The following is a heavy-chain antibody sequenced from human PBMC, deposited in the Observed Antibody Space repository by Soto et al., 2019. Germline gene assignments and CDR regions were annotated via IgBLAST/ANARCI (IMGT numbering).Heavy chain of an antibody. D-gene: IGHD3-16*01. V-gene: IGHV3-20*04. J-gene: IGHJ4*02. CDR3: ARHGGTPDLYFDY. CDR2: INWIGGST. CDR1: GFIFGAHA. Sequence: GGSLRLSCAASGFIFGAHAMSWVRQAPGKGLEWVSAINWIGGSTNYADSMKDRFTISRDNAKDSLYLQMSSLRAEDTALYYCARHGGTPDLYFDYWGQGTPVTVS.